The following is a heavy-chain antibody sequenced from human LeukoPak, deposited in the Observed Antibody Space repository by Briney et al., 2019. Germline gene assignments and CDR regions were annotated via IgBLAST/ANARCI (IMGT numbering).Heavy chain of an antibody. CDR2: INSNWGNT. V-gene: IGHV3-64D*06. CDR1: GFTFSSYA. Sequence: GGSLRLSCSASGFTFSSYAMHWVRQAPGKGLEYVSGINSNWGNTYYADSVKGRFTISRDNSKNTLYLQMSRLRGEDTAVYYCVKERSSGWYHFDYWGQGTLVTV. CDR3: VKERSSGWYHFDY. D-gene: IGHD6-19*01. J-gene: IGHJ4*02.